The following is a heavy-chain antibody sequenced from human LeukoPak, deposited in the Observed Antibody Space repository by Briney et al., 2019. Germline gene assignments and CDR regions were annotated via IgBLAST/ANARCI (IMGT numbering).Heavy chain of an antibody. CDR1: GFTFSDYY. Sequence: PGGSLRLSCAASGFTFSDYYMSWIRQAPGKGLEWVSYISSSGSTIYYADSVKGRFTISRDNAKNSLYLQMNSLRAEDTAVYYCARVSANRGYDFFWLPFDYWGQGTLVTVSS. CDR2: ISSSGSTI. V-gene: IGHV3-11*01. J-gene: IGHJ4*02. CDR3: ARVSANRGYDFFWLPFDY. D-gene: IGHD5-12*01.